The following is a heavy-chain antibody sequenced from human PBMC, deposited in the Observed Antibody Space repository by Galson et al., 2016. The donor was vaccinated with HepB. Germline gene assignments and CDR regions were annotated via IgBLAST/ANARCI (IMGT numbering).Heavy chain of an antibody. CDR2: ISSDGTYT. CDR1: GFIFTTYS. Sequence: SLRLSCAASGFIFTTYSMNWFRRAPGKGLQWVSSISSDGTYTHYADSVKGRFTVSRDNANNSLHLQMSSLIAADTAVYYCAALQGFRELPFDFWGQGTLVTVSS. V-gene: IGHV3-21*01. D-gene: IGHD3-10*01. J-gene: IGHJ4*02. CDR3: AALQGFRELPFDF.